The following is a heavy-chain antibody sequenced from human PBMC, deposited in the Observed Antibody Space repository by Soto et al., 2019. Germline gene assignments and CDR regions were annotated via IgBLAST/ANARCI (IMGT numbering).Heavy chain of an antibody. CDR1: GYTFTSYG. Sequence: QVQLVQSGAEVKKPGASVKVSCKASGYTFTSYGISWVRQAPGQGLEWMGWISAYNGNTNYAQKLQGRVTVTPDTSTNTAYMELRNLRSDDTAVYYCARVIAAAADFDYWGQGTLVTVSS. CDR3: ARVIAAAADFDY. J-gene: IGHJ4*02. D-gene: IGHD6-13*01. CDR2: ISAYNGNT. V-gene: IGHV1-18*01.